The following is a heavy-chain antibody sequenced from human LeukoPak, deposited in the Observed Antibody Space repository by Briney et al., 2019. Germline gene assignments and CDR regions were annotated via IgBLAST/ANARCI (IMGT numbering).Heavy chain of an antibody. V-gene: IGHV3-21*04. J-gene: IGHJ4*02. CDR1: GFTFSSYS. CDR3: AKDLPAMEYFDY. Sequence: GDSLRLSCAASGFTFSSYSMNWVRQAPGKGLEWVSSITGSSTYIHYADSVKGRFTISRDNAKNTLYLQMNSLRAEDTAVYYCAKDLPAMEYFDYWGQGTLVTVSS. CDR2: ITGSSTYI. D-gene: IGHD5-18*01.